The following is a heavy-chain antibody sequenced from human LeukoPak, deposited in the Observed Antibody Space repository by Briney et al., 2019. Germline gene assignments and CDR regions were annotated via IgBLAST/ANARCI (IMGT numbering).Heavy chain of an antibody. CDR2: ISSSSSYI. CDR1: GFTFSSYS. Sequence: GGSLRLSCAASGFTFSSYSMNWVRQAPGKGLEWVSSISSSSSYIYYADSVKGRFTISRDNAKNSLYLQMNSLRAEDTAVYYCASIQLWAADRDVGGKGPTATVS. V-gene: IGHV3-21*01. J-gene: IGHJ6*03. CDR3: ASIQLWAADRDV. D-gene: IGHD5-18*01.